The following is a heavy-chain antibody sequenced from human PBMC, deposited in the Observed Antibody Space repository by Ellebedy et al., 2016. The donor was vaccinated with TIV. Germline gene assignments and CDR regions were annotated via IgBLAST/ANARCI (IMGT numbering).Heavy chain of an antibody. Sequence: GESLKISCAASGFTFSDHAMSWVRQTPGKGLEWVSGITAGGASTHYVDSVKGRFTISRDNSEKTLYLQMNSLRAEDTAVYYCVKLDSSGFYYGRLDYWGQGTLVTVSS. J-gene: IGHJ4*02. CDR2: ITAGGAST. V-gene: IGHV3-23*01. D-gene: IGHD3-22*01. CDR1: GFTFSDHA. CDR3: VKLDSSGFYYGRLDY.